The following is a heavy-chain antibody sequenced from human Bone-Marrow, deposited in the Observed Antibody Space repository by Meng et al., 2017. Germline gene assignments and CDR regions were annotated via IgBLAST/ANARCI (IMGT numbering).Heavy chain of an antibody. CDR2: ISSSGSTI. CDR3: ARAGNVGVDY. Sequence: LSLTCAASGFTFSSYEMNWVRQAPGKGLEWVSYISSSGSTIYYADSVKGRFTISRDNAKNSLYLQMNSLRAEDTAVYYCARAGNVGVDYWGQGTLVTVSS. D-gene: IGHD3-16*01. J-gene: IGHJ4*02. CDR1: GFTFSSYE. V-gene: IGHV3-48*03.